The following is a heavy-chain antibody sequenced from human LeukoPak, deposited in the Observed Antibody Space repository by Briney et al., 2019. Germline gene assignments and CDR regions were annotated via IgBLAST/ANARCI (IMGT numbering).Heavy chain of an antibody. J-gene: IGHJ4*02. CDR2: ISDSGGST. CDR3: AKLTGVAAPGF. D-gene: IGHD6-19*01. V-gene: IGHV3-23*01. Sequence: GGSLRLSCAASRFTFSSYAMSWVRQAPGKGLEWVSTISDSGGSTHYADSVKGRFTISRDNSKDTLFLQMNSLRAEDTAVYYCAKLTGVAAPGFWGQGTLVTVSS. CDR1: RFTFSSYA.